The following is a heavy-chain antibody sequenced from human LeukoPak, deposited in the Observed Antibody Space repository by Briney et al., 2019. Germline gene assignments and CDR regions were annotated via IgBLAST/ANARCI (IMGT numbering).Heavy chain of an antibody. D-gene: IGHD4-17*01. Sequence: PGGSLRLFCAASGFTFSSYSMNWVRQAPGKGLEWVSYISSSSSTIYYADSVKGRFTISRDNAKNSLYLQMNSLRAEDTAVYYCARDAPTYGDYEDDAFDIWGQGTMVTVSS. J-gene: IGHJ3*02. CDR2: ISSSSSTI. V-gene: IGHV3-48*01. CDR3: ARDAPTYGDYEDDAFDI. CDR1: GFTFSSYS.